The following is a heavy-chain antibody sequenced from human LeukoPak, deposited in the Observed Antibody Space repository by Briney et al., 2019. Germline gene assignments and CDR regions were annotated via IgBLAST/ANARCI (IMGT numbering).Heavy chain of an antibody. CDR1: GFTVSSNY. CDR2: IYSGGST. Sequence: GGSLRLSCAASGFTVSSNYMSWVRQAPGKGLEWVSVIYSGGSTYYADSVKGRFTISRDNSKNTLYLQMNSLRAEDTAVYYCARGERNYYGSRCYLVYWGQGTLVTVSS. CDR3: ARGERNYYGSRCYLVY. V-gene: IGHV3-53*01. J-gene: IGHJ4*02. D-gene: IGHD3-22*01.